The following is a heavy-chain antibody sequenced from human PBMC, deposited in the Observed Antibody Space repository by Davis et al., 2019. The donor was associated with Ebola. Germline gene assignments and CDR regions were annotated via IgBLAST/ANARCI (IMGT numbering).Heavy chain of an antibody. Sequence: GGSLRLSCAASGFTVSDNYMSWVRQAPGKGLEWVSVIYGGGSTNYADSVKGRFTISRDNSKNTLYLQMNSLRDEDTAVYFCARRGYTSAWDYWGQGTLVTVSS. J-gene: IGHJ4*02. D-gene: IGHD6-19*01. CDR3: ARRGYTSAWDY. V-gene: IGHV3-53*01. CDR1: GFTVSDNY. CDR2: IYGGGST.